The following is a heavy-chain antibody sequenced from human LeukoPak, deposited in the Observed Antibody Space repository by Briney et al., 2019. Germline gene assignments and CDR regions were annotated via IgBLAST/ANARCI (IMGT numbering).Heavy chain of an antibody. D-gene: IGHD3-22*01. CDR1: GFTFSSYW. Sequence: GGSLRLSCAASGFTFSSYWMHWVRQAPGKGLVWVSRINSDGSSTSYADSVKGRFTISRDNAKNTLYLQMNSLRAEDTAAYYCARDSAYYDSSGYYLADAFDIWGQGTVVTVSS. CDR3: ARDSAYYDSSGYYLADAFDI. J-gene: IGHJ3*02. V-gene: IGHV3-74*01. CDR2: INSDGSST.